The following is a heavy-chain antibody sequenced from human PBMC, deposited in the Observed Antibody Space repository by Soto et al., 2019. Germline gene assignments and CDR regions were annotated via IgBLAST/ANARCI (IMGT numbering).Heavy chain of an antibody. J-gene: IGHJ4*02. CDR2: INHRGST. CDR1: GGSFSGYY. CDR3: ARGGWGVGVVSTLKLLDY. Sequence: KTSETLSLTCDVYGGSFSGYYWSWIRQPPGKGLEWIGEINHRGSTNYNLSLTTRVTISAATSKNQFSLKLSSVTPADTAVYYCARGGWGVGVVSTLKLLDYWGQGTLVSVCS. D-gene: IGHD2-15*01. V-gene: IGHV4-34*01.